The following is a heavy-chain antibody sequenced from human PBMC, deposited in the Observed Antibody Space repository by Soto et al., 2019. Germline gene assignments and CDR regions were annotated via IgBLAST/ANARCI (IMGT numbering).Heavy chain of an antibody. V-gene: IGHV3-7*05. CDR3: ARDRYFDWPRDGAFDI. CDR2: IKQDGSEK. CDR1: GFTFSSYW. Sequence: GGSLRLSCAASGFTFSSYWMSWVRQAPGKGLEWVANIKQDGSEKYYVDSVKGRFTISRDNAKNSLYLQMNSLRAEDTAVYYCARDRYFDWPRDGAFDIWGQGTMVTVSS. D-gene: IGHD3-9*01. J-gene: IGHJ3*02.